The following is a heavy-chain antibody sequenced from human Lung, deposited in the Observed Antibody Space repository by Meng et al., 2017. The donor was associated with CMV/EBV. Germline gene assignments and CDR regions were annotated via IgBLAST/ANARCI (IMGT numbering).Heavy chain of an antibody. CDR2: ISDDGTSQ. CDR3: ARAISITVFGVALDY. CDR1: GFTFNFYP. Sequence: GGSLRLXCAASGFTFNFYPLHWVRQAPGRGLEWVAVISDDGTSQYYADSVKGRFTISRDSLKNTLYLQMNGLRPDDTAVYYCARAISITVFGVALDYWGRGTXVNVSS. D-gene: IGHD3-3*01. V-gene: IGHV3-30-3*01. J-gene: IGHJ4*02.